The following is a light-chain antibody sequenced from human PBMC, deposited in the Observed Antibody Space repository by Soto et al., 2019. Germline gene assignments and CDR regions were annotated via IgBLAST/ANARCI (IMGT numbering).Light chain of an antibody. V-gene: IGLV2-14*01. CDR3: SSYTSSSTLV. CDR1: SSDVGGYNY. J-gene: IGLJ3*02. Sequence: LTQPASVSGSPGQSITISCTGTSSDVGGYNYVSWYQQHPGKAPKLTIYDVSNRPSGVSNRFSGSKSGNTASLTISGLQAEDEADYYCSSYTSSSTLVFGGGTKVTVL. CDR2: DVS.